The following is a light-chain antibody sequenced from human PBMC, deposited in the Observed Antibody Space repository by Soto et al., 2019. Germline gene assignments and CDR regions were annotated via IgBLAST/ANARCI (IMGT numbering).Light chain of an antibody. J-gene: IGLJ2*01. CDR2: RNN. V-gene: IGLV1-47*01. CDR1: SSNIGSNS. Sequence: QAVVTQPPSVSGTPGQRVTISCSGSSSNIGSNSVYWYQQFPGTAPKLLIYRNNQWPSGVPERFSGSKSGTSASLAISGLRSEDEADYYCATWDDRLSGHVVFGGGTKLTVL. CDR3: ATWDDRLSGHVV.